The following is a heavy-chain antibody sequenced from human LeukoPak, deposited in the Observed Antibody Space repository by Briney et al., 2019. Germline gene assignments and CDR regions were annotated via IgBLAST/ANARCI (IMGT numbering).Heavy chain of an antibody. CDR1: GGSISSSSHY. V-gene: IGHV4-61*05. Sequence: SETLSLTCSVSGGSISSSSHYWGWIRQSPGKGLEWIGYIYYSGSTNYNPSLKSRVTISVDTSKNQFSLKLSSVTAADTAVYYCARDWKQWLVLGWFDPWGQGTLVTVSS. CDR3: ARDWKQWLVLGWFDP. D-gene: IGHD6-19*01. CDR2: IYYSGST. J-gene: IGHJ5*02.